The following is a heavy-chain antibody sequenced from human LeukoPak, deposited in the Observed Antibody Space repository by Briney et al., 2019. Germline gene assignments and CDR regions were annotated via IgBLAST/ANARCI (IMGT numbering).Heavy chain of an antibody. Sequence: SETLSLTCAVFGGSFSGYYWTWVRQAPGKGLEWIGEINESGTTNYNASLNNRVTISVDTSKNQFSLKLTSLTAADTAVFYCARALMTLVRGVPRTTWFHPWGQGTLATVSS. CDR2: INESGTT. V-gene: IGHV4-34*01. CDR1: GGSFSGYY. CDR3: ARALMTLVRGVPRTTWFHP. J-gene: IGHJ5*02. D-gene: IGHD3-10*01.